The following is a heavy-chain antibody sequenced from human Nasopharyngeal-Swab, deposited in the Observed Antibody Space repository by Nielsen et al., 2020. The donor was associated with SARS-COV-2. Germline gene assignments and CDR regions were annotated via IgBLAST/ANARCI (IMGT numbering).Heavy chain of an antibody. V-gene: IGHV5-51*01. CDR3: VRPEGVATSFKYYFQYGMDV. Sequence: GESLKISCKGSGYSFTSYWIAWVRQMPGKGLEWVGIIYPRDSDTRYSPSFQGQVPISADKSISTAYLQWSSLKASDTAMYYCVRPEGVATSFKYYFQYGMDVWGQGTTVTVPS. CDR2: IYPRDSDT. CDR1: GYSFTSYW. J-gene: IGHJ6*02. D-gene: IGHD5-12*01.